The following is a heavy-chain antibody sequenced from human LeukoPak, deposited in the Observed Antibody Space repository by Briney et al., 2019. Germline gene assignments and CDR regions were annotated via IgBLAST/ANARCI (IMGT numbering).Heavy chain of an antibody. V-gene: IGHV3-53*01. D-gene: IGHD2/OR15-2a*01. Sequence: GGSLRLSCAASGFTVSSNYMSWVRQAPGKGLEWVSVIYSGGSTYYADSVKGRFTISRDNSKNTLYLQMNSLRAEDTAVYYCARGHYIPPYYYYYGMDVWGQGTTVTVSS. CDR2: IYSGGST. J-gene: IGHJ6*02. CDR1: GFTVSSNY. CDR3: ARGHYIPPYYYYYGMDV.